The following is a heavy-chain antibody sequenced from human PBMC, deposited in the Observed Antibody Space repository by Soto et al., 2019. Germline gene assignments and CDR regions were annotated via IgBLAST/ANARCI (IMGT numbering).Heavy chain of an antibody. CDR2: IYHSGRT. Sequence: SETLSLTCAVSGGSITNGGYSRIWNRQPPGKGLEWIGYIYHSGRTYYNPSLKSRLTISVDRSKNQFSLKLSSVTAADTAVYYCARVPGPWGQGTLVTVSS. CDR3: ARVPGP. J-gene: IGHJ5*02. V-gene: IGHV4-30-2*01. CDR1: GGSITNGGYS.